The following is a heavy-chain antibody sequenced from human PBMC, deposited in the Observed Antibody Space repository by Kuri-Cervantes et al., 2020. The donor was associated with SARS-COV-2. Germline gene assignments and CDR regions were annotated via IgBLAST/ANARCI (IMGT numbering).Heavy chain of an antibody. CDR3: ARGPELGHFFDY. D-gene: IGHD7-27*01. CDR2: INHSGST. CDR1: GESFSGYY. J-gene: IGHJ4*02. V-gene: IGHV4-34*01. Sequence: SETLSLTCAFYGESFSGYYWSWIRQPPGKGLEWIGEINHSGSTNYNPSLKSRVTISVDTSKNQFSLKLSSVTAADTAVYYCARGPELGHFFDYWGQGTRGT.